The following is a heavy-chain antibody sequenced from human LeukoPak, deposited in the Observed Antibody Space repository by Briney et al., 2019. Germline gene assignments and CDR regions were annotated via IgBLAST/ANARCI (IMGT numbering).Heavy chain of an antibody. Sequence: GGSLRLSCAASGFTFSTYSMNWVRQAPGTGLEWVSYISTGSGTIYYADSVRGRFTISRDNSKNTLYLQMNSLRAEDTAVYYCAHAAGKQYYFDYWGQGTLVTVSS. CDR2: ISTGSGTI. V-gene: IGHV3-48*01. CDR1: GFTFSTYS. D-gene: IGHD6-13*01. CDR3: AHAAGKQYYFDY. J-gene: IGHJ4*02.